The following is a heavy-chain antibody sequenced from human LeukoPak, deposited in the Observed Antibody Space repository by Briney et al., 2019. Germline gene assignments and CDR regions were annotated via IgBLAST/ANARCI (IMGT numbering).Heavy chain of an antibody. J-gene: IGHJ4*02. CDR3: ARLSAGFDY. CDR1: W. CDR2: IYPGDSDT. Sequence: WWSWVHQPPGKGLEWMGIIYPGDSDTRYSPSFQGQVTISADKSISTAYLQWSSLKASDTAMYYCARLSAGFDYWGQGTLVTVSS. V-gene: IGHV5-51*07.